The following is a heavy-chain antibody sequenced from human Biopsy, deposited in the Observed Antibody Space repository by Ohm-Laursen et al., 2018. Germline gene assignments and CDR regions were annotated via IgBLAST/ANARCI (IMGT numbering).Heavy chain of an antibody. CDR3: AREGTSVTFFGKISDYYFDF. Sequence: SSVKVSCKASGYTFTNYAINWVRQVPGQGLEWLGGISVKTGNTNYTQKLQGRVTMTTDTSTNTAYMELRSLRSDDTALYYCAREGTSVTFFGKISDYYFDFWGPGTVVTVSS. D-gene: IGHD3-3*01. CDR2: ISVKTGNT. J-gene: IGHJ4*02. V-gene: IGHV1-18*01. CDR1: GYTFTNYA.